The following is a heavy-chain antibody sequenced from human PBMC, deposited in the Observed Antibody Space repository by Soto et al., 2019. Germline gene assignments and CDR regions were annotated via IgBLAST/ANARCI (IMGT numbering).Heavy chain of an antibody. V-gene: IGHV3-30*18. Sequence: GGSLRLSCAASGFTFSSYGMHWVRQAPGKGLEWVAVISYDGSNKYYADSVKGRFTISRDNSKNTLYLQMNSLRAEDTAVYYCAKSYYDFWSGYSTFDSWGQGTLVTVSS. D-gene: IGHD3-3*01. CDR2: ISYDGSNK. J-gene: IGHJ4*02. CDR3: AKSYYDFWSGYSTFDS. CDR1: GFTFSSYG.